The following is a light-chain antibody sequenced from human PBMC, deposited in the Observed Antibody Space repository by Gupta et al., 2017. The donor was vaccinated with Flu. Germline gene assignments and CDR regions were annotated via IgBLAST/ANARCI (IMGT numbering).Light chain of an antibody. CDR3: SSYTTSSTVA. CDR2: AVS. V-gene: IGLV2-14*03. CDR1: SSDIGGYYY. Sequence: QYALTQPASVSGSPSQSVTVCCTGSSSDIGGYYYVSWFQQNPGKAPKLVLFAVSNRPSGVSSRFSGSKSGNTDALTISGPQTEDEAVYYCSSYTTSSTVAFGGGTKLTVL. J-gene: IGLJ3*02.